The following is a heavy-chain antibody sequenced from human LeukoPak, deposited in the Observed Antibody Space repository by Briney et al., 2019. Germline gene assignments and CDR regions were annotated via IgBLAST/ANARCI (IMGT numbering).Heavy chain of an antibody. CDR1: GGSFSGYY. CDR3: ARRCRGGSCYNY. D-gene: IGHD2-15*01. Sequence: SETLSLTCAVYGGSFSGYYWSWIRQPPGKGLEWIGEINHSGSTNYNPSLKSRVTISVDTSKNQFSLKLSSVTAADTAVYYCARRCRGGSCYNYWGQGTLVTVSS. CDR2: INHSGST. J-gene: IGHJ4*02. V-gene: IGHV4-34*01.